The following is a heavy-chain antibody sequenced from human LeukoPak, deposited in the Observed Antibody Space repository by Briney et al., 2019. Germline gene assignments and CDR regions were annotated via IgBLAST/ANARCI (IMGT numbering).Heavy chain of an antibody. Sequence: SETLSLTCTVSGGSISSSGYYWGWIRQPPGKGLEWVGSIYYSGSTYYNPSLKSRVTISVDTSKNQFSLKLSSVTATDTAVYYCARHPNYDSSGPPRGGGWFDPWGQGTLVTVSS. D-gene: IGHD3-22*01. CDR3: ARHPNYDSSGPPRGGGWFDP. CDR2: IYYSGST. J-gene: IGHJ5*02. CDR1: GGSISSSGYY. V-gene: IGHV4-39*01.